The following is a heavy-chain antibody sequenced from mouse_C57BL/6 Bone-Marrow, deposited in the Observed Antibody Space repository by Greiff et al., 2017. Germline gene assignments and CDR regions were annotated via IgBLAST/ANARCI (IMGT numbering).Heavy chain of an antibody. CDR1: GFTFSSYA. CDR3: AREECGSSQFAY. V-gene: IGHV5-4*01. J-gene: IGHJ3*01. CDR2: ISDGGSYT. D-gene: IGHD1-1*01. Sequence: EVKLVESGGGLVKPGGSLKLSCAASGFTFSSYAMSWVRQTPEKRLEWVATISDGGSYTYYPDNVKGRFTISRDNAKNNLYLQMSHLKSEDTAMYYCAREECGSSQFAYWGQGTLVTVSA.